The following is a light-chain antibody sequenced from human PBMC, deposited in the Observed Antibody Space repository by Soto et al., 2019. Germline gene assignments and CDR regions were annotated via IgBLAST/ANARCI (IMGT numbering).Light chain of an antibody. V-gene: IGLV2-14*01. CDR3: SSYKTSSTVVV. CDR2: GVS. Sequence: QSALTQPAAVSGSPGQSITSSCTGTSSDIGGYNYVSWYQQYPGKAPKLMIFGVSDRPSGVSNRFSGSKSGTTASLTISGLQAEDEAAYYCSSYKTSSTVVVFGGGTKVTVL. CDR1: SSDIGGYNY. J-gene: IGLJ2*01.